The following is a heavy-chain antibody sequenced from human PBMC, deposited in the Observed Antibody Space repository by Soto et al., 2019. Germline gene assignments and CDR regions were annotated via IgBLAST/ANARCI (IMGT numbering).Heavy chain of an antibody. CDR1: GYTFTGYY. J-gene: IGHJ6*02. D-gene: IGHD3-22*01. CDR3: ARNVGFYYDGSGHPHYYYYGMDV. Sequence: ASVKVSCKASGYTFTGYYMHWVRQAPGQGLEWMGWINPNSGGTNYAQKFQGWVTMTRDTSISTAYMELSRLRSDDTAVYYCARNVGFYYDGSGHPHYYYYGMDVWGQGTTVTVSS. CDR2: INPNSGGT. V-gene: IGHV1-2*04.